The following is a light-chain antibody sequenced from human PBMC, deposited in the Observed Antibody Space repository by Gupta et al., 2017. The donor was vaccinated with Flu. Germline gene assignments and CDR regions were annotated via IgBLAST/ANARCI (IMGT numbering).Light chain of an antibody. CDR3: QQRSNWPT. V-gene: IGKV3-11*01. J-gene: IGKJ4*01. CDR1: QSVSSY. Sequence: EIVLTQSPATLSLSPGERATLSCRASQSVSSYLAWYQQKPGQAPRLLIYDASNRATGIPDRFSGSGSGTDFTLTSSSRETEDFAVYYLQQRSNWPTFGGGTKVEIK. CDR2: DAS.